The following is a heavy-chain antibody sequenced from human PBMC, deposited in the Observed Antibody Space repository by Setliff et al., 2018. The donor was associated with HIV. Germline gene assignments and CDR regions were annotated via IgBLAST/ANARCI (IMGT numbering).Heavy chain of an antibody. CDR1: GLSISSGHY. D-gene: IGHD1-1*01. Sequence: SETLSLTCAVSGLSISSGHYWAWIRQPPGKGLEWIGSIYHSGTTYDNPSLKSRVTISVDSSKNHFSLILSSVTAADTAVNYCARHGTYEAHYSYMDVWGKGTTVTVSS. CDR3: ARHGTYEAHYSYMDV. CDR2: IYHSGTT. V-gene: IGHV4-38-2*01. J-gene: IGHJ6*03.